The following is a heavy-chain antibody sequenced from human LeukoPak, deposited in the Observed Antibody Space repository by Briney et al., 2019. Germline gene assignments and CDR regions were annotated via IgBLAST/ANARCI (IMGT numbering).Heavy chain of an antibody. CDR1: GGSISSYY. CDR3: ARDYYDSSGYPN. D-gene: IGHD3-22*01. Sequence: SETLSLTCTVSGGSISSYYWSWIRQPAGKGLEWIGRIYTSGSTNYNPSLKGRVTMSVEMSKNQFSLNLSSVTAADTAVYYCARDYYDSSGYPNWGQGTLVTVSS. J-gene: IGHJ4*02. V-gene: IGHV4-4*07. CDR2: IYTSGST.